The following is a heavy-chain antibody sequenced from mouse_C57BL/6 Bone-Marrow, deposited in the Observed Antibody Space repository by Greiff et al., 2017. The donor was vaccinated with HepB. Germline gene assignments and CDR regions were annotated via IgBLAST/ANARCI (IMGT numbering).Heavy chain of an antibody. CDR1: GFTFSDYY. V-gene: IGHV5-12*01. Sequence: EVQVVESGGGLVQPGGSLKLSCAASGFTFSDYYMYWVRQTPEKRLEWVAYISNGGGSTYYPDTVKGRFTISRDNAKNTLYLQMSRLKSEDTAMYYCARGYYYYYAMDYWGQGTSVTVSS. CDR3: ARGYYYYYAMDY. D-gene: IGHD1-1*01. CDR2: ISNGGGST. J-gene: IGHJ4*01.